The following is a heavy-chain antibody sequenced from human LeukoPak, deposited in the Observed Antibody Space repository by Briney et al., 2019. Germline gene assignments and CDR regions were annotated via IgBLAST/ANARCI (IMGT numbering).Heavy chain of an antibody. CDR1: GFTFSSYA. Sequence: PGGSLRLSCAASGFTFSSYAMSWVRQAPGKGLEWVSAISGSGGSTYYADSVKGRFTISRDKSKNTLYLQMNSLRAEDTAVYYCAKDRLWSGYYYYWGQGTLVTVSS. D-gene: IGHD3-3*01. J-gene: IGHJ4*02. CDR2: ISGSGGST. V-gene: IGHV3-23*01. CDR3: AKDRLWSGYYYY.